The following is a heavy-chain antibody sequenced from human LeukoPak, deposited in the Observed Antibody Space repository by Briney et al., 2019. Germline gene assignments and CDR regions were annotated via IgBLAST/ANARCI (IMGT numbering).Heavy chain of an antibody. CDR1: RGSISSGDYY. CDR2: IYYSGST. CDR3: ARAPEWKQLSELHDAFDI. D-gene: IGHD6-6*01. J-gene: IGHJ3*02. Sequence: SQTLSLTSTVSRGSISSGDYYWSCIRLPPRECLGWLGYIYYSGSTYYNPSLKSRVTIPVDTSKNQFSLKLSTVTAADTAVYYCARAPEWKQLSELHDAFDIWGQGTMVTVSS. V-gene: IGHV4-30-4*08.